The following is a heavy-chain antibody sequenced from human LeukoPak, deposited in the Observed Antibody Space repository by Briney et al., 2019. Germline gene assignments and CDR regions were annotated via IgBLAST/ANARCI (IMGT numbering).Heavy chain of an antibody. CDR3: AKDSHSWSRDY. V-gene: IGHV3-23*01. Sequence: GGSLRLSCAASGFIFSSYAMSWVRQAPGKGLEWVSGISGSGESTYYADSVKGRFTISRDNSKNTLYLQMNSLRAEDTAVYYCAKDSHSWSRDYWGQGTLVTVSS. D-gene: IGHD6-13*01. J-gene: IGHJ4*02. CDR1: GFIFSSYA. CDR2: ISGSGEST.